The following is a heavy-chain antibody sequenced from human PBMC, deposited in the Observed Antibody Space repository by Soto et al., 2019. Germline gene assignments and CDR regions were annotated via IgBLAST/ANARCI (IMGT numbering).Heavy chain of an antibody. CDR2: INPNVGTT. Sequence: ASVRVSCKAPSDTFTIYCIHCVRPAPGQGLEWMGMINPNVGTTSFAQTFQGRVTMTTDESTSTAYKELSSLRSEDTAVYYCARAYCTNGVCYKPLDYWGQGTLVTVS. CDR1: SDTFTIYC. J-gene: IGHJ4*02. V-gene: IGHV1-46*01. CDR3: ARAYCTNGVCYKPLDY. D-gene: IGHD2-8*01.